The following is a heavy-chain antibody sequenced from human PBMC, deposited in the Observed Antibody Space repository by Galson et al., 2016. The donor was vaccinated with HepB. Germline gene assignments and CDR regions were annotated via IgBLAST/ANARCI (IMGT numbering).Heavy chain of an antibody. J-gene: IGHJ4*02. CDR1: GFTFSSTA. CDR2: VGSGGSDT. Sequence: SLRLSCAASGFTFSSTAMTWVRQAPGKGLEWVAGVGSGGSDTHYADLVKGRFTISRDNSNNIVYLQMNNLRAEDTAVYYCAKDRYYWSAIDYWGQGTLVTVSS. CDR3: AKDRYYWSAIDY. D-gene: IGHD3-3*01. V-gene: IGHV3-23*01.